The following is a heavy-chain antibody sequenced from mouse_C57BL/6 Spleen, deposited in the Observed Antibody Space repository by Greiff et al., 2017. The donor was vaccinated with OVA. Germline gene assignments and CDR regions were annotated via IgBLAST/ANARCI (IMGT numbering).Heavy chain of an antibody. J-gene: IGHJ1*03. CDR2: IRSKSSNYAT. Sequence: EVQRVESGGGLVQPKGSLKLSCAASGFTFNTYAMHWVRQAPGKGLEWVARIRSKSSNYATYYADSVKDRFTISRDDSQSMLYLQMNNLKTEDTAMYYCVRERAEGWYFDVWGTWTTVTVSS. CDR3: VRERAEGWYFDV. V-gene: IGHV10-3*01. D-gene: IGHD3-3*01. CDR1: GFTFNTYA.